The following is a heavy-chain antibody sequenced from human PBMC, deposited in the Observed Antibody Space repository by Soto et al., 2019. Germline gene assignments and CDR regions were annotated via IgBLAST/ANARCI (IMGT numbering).Heavy chain of an antibody. J-gene: IGHJ3*02. CDR1: GFTFSSYG. CDR3: AKDQLERWGDDAFDI. V-gene: IGHV3-30*18. CDR2: ISYDGSNK. D-gene: IGHD1-1*01. Sequence: GGSLRLSCAASGFTFSSYGMHWVRQAPGKGLEWVAVISYDGSNKYYADSVKGRFTISRDNSKNTLYLQMNSLRAEDTAVYYCAKDQLERWGDDAFDIWGQGTMVTVSS.